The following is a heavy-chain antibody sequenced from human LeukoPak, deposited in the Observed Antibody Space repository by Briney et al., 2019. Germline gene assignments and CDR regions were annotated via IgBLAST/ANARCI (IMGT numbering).Heavy chain of an antibody. CDR1: GGTVSSYA. CDR3: SRRRHTRLPDY. J-gene: IGHJ4*02. Sequence: SVKGSCKATGGTVSSYAISWVRHAPGQGLEWMGGIIPIFGTANYAQKFQGRVTITADESTSTAYMELSSLRSEDTAFFFSSRRRHTRLPDYWGQGTLVTVSS. D-gene: IGHD3-9*01. V-gene: IGHV1-69*13. CDR2: IIPIFGTA.